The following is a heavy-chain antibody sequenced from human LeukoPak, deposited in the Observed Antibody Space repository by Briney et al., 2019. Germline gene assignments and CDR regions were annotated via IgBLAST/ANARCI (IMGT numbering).Heavy chain of an antibody. Sequence: SETLSLTCAVYGGSFSGYYWSWIRQPPGRWLEWSVEINHIGSTNYNPPLKSRVTISGDTSKKQFSPKLSSVTAADTAVYYCGRGKMYSSGWAHWGQGTLVTVSS. D-gene: IGHD6-25*01. CDR3: GRGKMYSSGWAH. V-gene: IGHV4-34*01. CDR1: GGSFSGYY. J-gene: IGHJ4*02. CDR2: INHIGST.